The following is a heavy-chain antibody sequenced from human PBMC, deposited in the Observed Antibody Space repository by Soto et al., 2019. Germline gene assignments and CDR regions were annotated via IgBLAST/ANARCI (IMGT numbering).Heavy chain of an antibody. J-gene: IGHJ4*02. Sequence: GASVKVSCKASGYTFTSYAMHWVRQAPGQRLEWMGWINAGNGNTKYSQKFQGRVTITRDTSASTAYMELSSLRSEDTAVYYCARDLMSSSWHDDLYYFDYWGQGTLVTVSS. D-gene: IGHD6-13*01. CDR2: INAGNGNT. CDR1: GYTFTSYA. CDR3: ARDLMSSSWHDDLYYFDY. V-gene: IGHV1-3*01.